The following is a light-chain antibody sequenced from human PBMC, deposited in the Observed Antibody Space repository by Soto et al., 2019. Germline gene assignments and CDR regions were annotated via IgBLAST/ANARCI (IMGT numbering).Light chain of an antibody. CDR3: QQRSSWPFT. V-gene: IGKV3-15*01. CDR1: QGVGTN. CDR2: AAS. Sequence: EIVMTQSPGTLSVSPGERATLSCRASQGVGTNLAWYQQRPGQAPRLLIYAASTRATGIPARFSGRGSGTEFTLTISSLQSEDFAVYYCQQRSSWPFTFGPGTKVDIK. J-gene: IGKJ3*01.